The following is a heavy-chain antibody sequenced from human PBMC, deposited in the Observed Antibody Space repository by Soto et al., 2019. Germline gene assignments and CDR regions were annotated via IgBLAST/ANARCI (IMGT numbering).Heavy chain of an antibody. V-gene: IGHV4-34*01. CDR1: GGSFSGYY. CDR3: ARVSRNFWDTMVRGVITKTNWFDP. D-gene: IGHD3-10*01. CDR2: INHSGST. J-gene: IGHJ5*02. Sequence: SETLSLTCAVYGGSFSGYYWSWIRQPPGKGLEWIGEINHSGSTNYNPSLKSRVTISVDTSKNQFSLKLSSVTAADTAVYYCARVSRNFWDTMVRGVITKTNWFDPWGQGTLVTVSS.